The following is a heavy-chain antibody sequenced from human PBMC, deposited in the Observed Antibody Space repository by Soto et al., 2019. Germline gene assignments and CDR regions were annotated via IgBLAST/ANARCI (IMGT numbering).Heavy chain of an antibody. CDR1: GYIFTSYW. CDR3: GRLFKGNYDKLGAFGS. D-gene: IGHD4-4*01. V-gene: IGHV5-51*01. J-gene: IGHJ3*02. Sequence: RGESLKISCKGSGYIFTSYWIGWVRQMPGKGLEWMGIIYPGDSDTRYSPSFQGQVTISADKPISTAYLQWSSLKASDTAMYYCGRLFKGNYDKLGAFGSWGQGKMVTVSS. CDR2: IYPGDSDT.